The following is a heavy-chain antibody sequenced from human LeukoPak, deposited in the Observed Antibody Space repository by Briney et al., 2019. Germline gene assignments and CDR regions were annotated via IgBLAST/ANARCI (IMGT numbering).Heavy chain of an antibody. V-gene: IGHV1-18*01. CDR2: ISTYNGNT. J-gene: IGHJ6*02. Sequence: ASVKVSCKASGYTFTSYGLSWVRQAPGQGLEWMGWISTYNGNTNYAQKLQGRVTMTTDTSTSTAYMELRSLRSDDTAVYYCARVGSSWSLYYYYYYGMDVWGQGTTVTVSS. CDR3: ARVGSSWSLYYYYYYGMDV. D-gene: IGHD6-13*01. CDR1: GYTFTSYG.